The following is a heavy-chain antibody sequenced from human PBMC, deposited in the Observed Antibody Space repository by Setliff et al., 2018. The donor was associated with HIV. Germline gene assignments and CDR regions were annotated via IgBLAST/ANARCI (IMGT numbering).Heavy chain of an antibody. CDR2: FSYSGNI. CDR3: ARATFEQLGNFDY. CDR1: GGSISSHY. V-gene: IGHV4-59*06. Sequence: PSETLSLTCTVSGGSISSHYWSWIRQPPGKGLEYIGYFSYSGNIYYNPSLKSRVTISVDTSKNQFSLKLSSVTAADTAVYYCARATFEQLGNFDYWGQGTLVTVSS. J-gene: IGHJ4*02. D-gene: IGHD6-6*01.